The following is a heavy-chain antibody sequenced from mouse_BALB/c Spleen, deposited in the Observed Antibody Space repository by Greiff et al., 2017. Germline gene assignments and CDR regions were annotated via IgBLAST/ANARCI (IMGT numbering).Heavy chain of an antibody. V-gene: IGHV5-6-3*01. D-gene: IGHD2-14*01. CDR3: ARAYYRYYYAMDY. J-gene: IGHJ4*01. Sequence: EVKVVESGGGLVQPGGSLKLSCAASGFTFSSYGMSWVRQTPDKRLELVATINSNGGSTYYPDSVKGRFTISRDNAKNTLYLQMSSLKSEDTAMYYCARAYYRYYYAMDYWGQGTSVTVSS. CDR2: INSNGGST. CDR1: GFTFSSYG.